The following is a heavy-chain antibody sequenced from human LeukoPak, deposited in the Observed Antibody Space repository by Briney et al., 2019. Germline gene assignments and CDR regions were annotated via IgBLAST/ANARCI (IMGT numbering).Heavy chain of an antibody. D-gene: IGHD2-21*01. V-gene: IGHV3-23*01. CDR2: IGGSGGST. CDR1: GFTFSSYA. Sequence: GGSLRLSCAASGFTFSSYAMSWVRQAPGKGLEWVSAIGGSGGSTYYADSVKGRFTISRDNSKNTLYLQMNSLRAGDTAVYYCAKDTYYSLDYWGQGTLVTVSS. J-gene: IGHJ4*02. CDR3: AKDTYYSLDY.